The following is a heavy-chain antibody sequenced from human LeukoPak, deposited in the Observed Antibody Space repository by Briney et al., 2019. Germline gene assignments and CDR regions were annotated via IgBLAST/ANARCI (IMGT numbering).Heavy chain of an antibody. J-gene: IGHJ3*02. CDR3: ARGIVPLDAFDI. Sequence: SETLSLTCTVSGGSISSFYWSWIRQPPGKGLEWIGYIYYSGSTNYNPSLKSRVTISVDTSKNQFSLKLSSVTVADTAVYFCARGIVPLDAFDIWGQGTMVTVSS. CDR1: GGSISSFY. D-gene: IGHD3-22*01. CDR2: IYYSGST. V-gene: IGHV4-59*08.